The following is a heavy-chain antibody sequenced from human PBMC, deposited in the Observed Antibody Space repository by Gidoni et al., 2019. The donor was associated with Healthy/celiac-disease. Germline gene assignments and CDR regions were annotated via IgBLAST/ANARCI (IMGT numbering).Heavy chain of an antibody. CDR1: GFTFRSYA. CDR2: ISSNRGST. Sequence: ELQLVESGGGWVQPGGALRLSCSASGFTFRSYAMHWVRQAAVKGLEYDSAISSNRGSTYYADSVKGRFTISRDNSKNTLYLQISSLRAEDTAMYYCVKDRASYNWNDPDAFDIWGQGTMVTVSS. J-gene: IGHJ3*02. CDR3: VKDRASYNWNDPDAFDI. D-gene: IGHD1-20*01. V-gene: IGHV3-64D*06.